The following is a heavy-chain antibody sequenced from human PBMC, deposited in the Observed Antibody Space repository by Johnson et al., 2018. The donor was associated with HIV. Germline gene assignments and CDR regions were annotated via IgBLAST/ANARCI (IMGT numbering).Heavy chain of an antibody. CDR1: GFTFSSYW. Sequence: VQLVESGGGLVQPGGSLRLSCAASGFTFSSYWMSWVRQAPGKGLEWVGFIRSKAYGGTPEYAASVKGRFTVSGDESRNIAYLQMDSLKTEDTAVYYCSSRPHGSGRPLDIWGQGTLVTVSS. CDR2: IRSKAYGGTP. D-gene: IGHD3-10*01. CDR3: SSRPHGSGRPLDI. V-gene: IGHV3-49*04. J-gene: IGHJ3*02.